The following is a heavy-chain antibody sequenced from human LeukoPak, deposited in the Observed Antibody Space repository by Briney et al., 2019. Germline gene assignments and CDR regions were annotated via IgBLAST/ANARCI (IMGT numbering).Heavy chain of an antibody. Sequence: PGGSLRLSCAASGFTFSSYAMSWVRQAPGKGLEWVSSISGSGANTYYADSVKGRFTISRDNPKNTLYLQMNSLRAEDTAVYYCVKDEIMVRGAPFDYWGQGTLVTVSS. CDR3: VKDEIMVRGAPFDY. V-gene: IGHV3-23*01. J-gene: IGHJ4*02. CDR1: GFTFSSYA. CDR2: ISGSGANT. D-gene: IGHD3-10*01.